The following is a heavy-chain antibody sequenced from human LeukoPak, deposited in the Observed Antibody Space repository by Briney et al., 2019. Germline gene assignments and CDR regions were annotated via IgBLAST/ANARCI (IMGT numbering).Heavy chain of an antibody. Sequence: ASVKVSCKASGYTFTSYDINWVRQATGHGLEWMGWMNPNSGNTGYAQKFQGRVTMTRTTSISTAYMELSSLRSEDTAVYYCARGGGYCSGGSCYASDYWGQGTLVTVSS. CDR1: GYTFTSYD. D-gene: IGHD2-15*01. CDR3: ARGGGYCSGGSCYASDY. V-gene: IGHV1-8*01. CDR2: MNPNSGNT. J-gene: IGHJ4*02.